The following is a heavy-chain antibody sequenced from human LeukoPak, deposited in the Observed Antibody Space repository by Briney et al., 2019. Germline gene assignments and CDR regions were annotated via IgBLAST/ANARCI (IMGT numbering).Heavy chain of an antibody. D-gene: IGHD2-2*01. V-gene: IGHV3-9*01. Sequence: PPGGSLRLSCAASGFTFSSYAMHWVRQAPGKGLEWVSGISWNSGSIGYADSVKGRFTISRDNAKNSLYLQMNSLRAEDTALYYCAKGGDHPLGYCSSTSCESLTTHLDYWGQGTLVTVSS. CDR3: AKGGDHPLGYCSSTSCESLTTHLDY. CDR1: GFTFSSYA. J-gene: IGHJ4*02. CDR2: ISWNSGSI.